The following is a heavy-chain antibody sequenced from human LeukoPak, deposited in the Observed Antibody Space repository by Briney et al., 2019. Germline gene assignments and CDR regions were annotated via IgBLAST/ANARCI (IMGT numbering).Heavy chain of an antibody. CDR3: ARVDQESGYSSSSVPHFDY. D-gene: IGHD6-6*01. CDR1: GGSFSGYY. CDR2: INHSGST. Sequence: SETLSLTCAVYGGSFSGYYWSWIRQPPGKGLEWIGKINHSGSTNYNPSLKSRVTISVDTSKNQFSLKLSSVTAADTAVYYCARVDQESGYSSSSVPHFDYWGQGTLVTVSS. J-gene: IGHJ4*02. V-gene: IGHV4-34*01.